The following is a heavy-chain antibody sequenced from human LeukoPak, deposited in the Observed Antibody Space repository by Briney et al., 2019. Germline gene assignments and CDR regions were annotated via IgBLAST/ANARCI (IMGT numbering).Heavy chain of an antibody. CDR3: ARHAPSTVTTWWDY. J-gene: IGHJ4*02. CDR2: IYYSGST. CDR1: GGSISSQY. V-gene: IGHV4-59*08. Sequence: PSETLSLTCTVSGGSISSQYWSWIRQPPGKGLEWIAGYIYYSGSTNYNPSLKSRVTISVDSSKNQFSLKLTSVTAADTAVYYCARHAPSTVTTWWDYWGQGTLVTVSS. D-gene: IGHD4-17*01.